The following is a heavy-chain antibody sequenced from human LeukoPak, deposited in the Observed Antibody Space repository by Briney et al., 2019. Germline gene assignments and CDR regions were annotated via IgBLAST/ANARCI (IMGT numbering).Heavy chain of an antibody. CDR3: ARGGAILGVVIPRLDY. J-gene: IGHJ4*02. CDR1: GFTVSSNY. D-gene: IGHD3-3*01. CDR2: IYSGGST. V-gene: IGHV3-66*01. Sequence: PGGSLRLSCAASGFTVSSNYMSWVRQAPGKGLEWVSVIYSGGSTYYADSVKGRFTISRDNSKNALYLQMNSLRAADTAVYYCARGGAILGVVIPRLDYWGQGTLVTVSS.